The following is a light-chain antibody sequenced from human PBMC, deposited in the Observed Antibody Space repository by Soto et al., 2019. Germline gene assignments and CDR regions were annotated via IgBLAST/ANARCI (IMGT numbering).Light chain of an antibody. CDR2: EVS. Sequence: QSALTQPPSASGSPGQSVTTSCTGTSSDVGGYNYVSWYQQHPGKAPKLMIYEVSKRPSGVPDRFSGSKSGNTASLTVSGLQAEDEADYYSSSYAGSNNFYVFGTGTKVTVL. V-gene: IGLV2-8*01. CDR1: SSDVGGYNY. CDR3: SSYAGSNNFYV. J-gene: IGLJ1*01.